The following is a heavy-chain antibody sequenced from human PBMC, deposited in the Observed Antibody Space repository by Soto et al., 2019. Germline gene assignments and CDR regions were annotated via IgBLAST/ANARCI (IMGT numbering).Heavy chain of an antibody. CDR3: ARLLSRQGSSLGY. CDR1: DYIFTAYA. V-gene: IGHV1-18*01. Sequence: QVQLVQSGAEVQKPGASVKVSCKTSDYIFTAYAISWVRQAPGQGLEWMGWISTHNGNTLSAPKFQGRLTMTTETSTSTASMELRSLRSDDTAIYYCARLLSRQGSSLGYWGQGSLVTVSS. CDR2: ISTHNGNT. D-gene: IGHD1-26*01. J-gene: IGHJ4*02.